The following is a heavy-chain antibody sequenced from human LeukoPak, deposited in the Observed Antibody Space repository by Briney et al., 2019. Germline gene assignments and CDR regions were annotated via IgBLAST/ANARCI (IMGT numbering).Heavy chain of an antibody. CDR2: INSDGTGI. D-gene: IGHD5-18*01. Sequence: PGGSLRLSCAASGFSFSTTWMHWVRQAPGKGLVWVARINSDGTGIIYADSVKGRFTISRDNAKNTLFLQMNSLRAEDTALYYCAGGRRGYSYYFDYWGQGTLVTVSS. V-gene: IGHV3-74*01. CDR1: GFSFSTTW. J-gene: IGHJ4*02. CDR3: AGGRRGYSYYFDY.